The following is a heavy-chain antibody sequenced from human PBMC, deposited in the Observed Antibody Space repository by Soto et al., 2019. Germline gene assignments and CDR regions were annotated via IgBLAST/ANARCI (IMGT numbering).Heavy chain of an antibody. Sequence: SETLSLTCTVSGGSISSYYWSWIRQPPGKGLEWIGYIYYSGSTNYNPSLKSRVTISVDTSKIQFSLKLSFVTAADTVVYYCAGLRGYCSSTSFYFLFDYWGQGTLVTVSS. CDR1: GGSISSYY. CDR3: AGLRGYCSSTSFYFLFDY. CDR2: IYYSGST. V-gene: IGHV4-59*08. J-gene: IGHJ4*02. D-gene: IGHD2-2*01.